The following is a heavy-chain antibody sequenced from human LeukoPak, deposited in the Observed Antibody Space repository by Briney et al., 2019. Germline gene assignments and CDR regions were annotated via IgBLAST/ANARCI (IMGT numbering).Heavy chain of an antibody. V-gene: IGHV1-18*01. Sequence: GASVKVSCKASGYTFTSYGISWVRQAPGQGLEWMGWISAYNGNTNYAQKLQGRVTMTTDTSTSTAYMELRSLRSDDTAVYYCARDHYYYDSGGYYHAEYFQHWGQGTLVTVSS. CDR3: ARDHYYYDSGGYYHAEYFQH. CDR2: ISAYNGNT. CDR1: GYTFTSYG. J-gene: IGHJ1*01. D-gene: IGHD3-22*01.